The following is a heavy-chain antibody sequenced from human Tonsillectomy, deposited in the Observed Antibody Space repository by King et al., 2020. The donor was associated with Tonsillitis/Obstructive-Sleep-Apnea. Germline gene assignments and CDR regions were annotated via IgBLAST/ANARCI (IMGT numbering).Heavy chain of an antibody. CDR1: GFTFDDYA. D-gene: IGHD3-22*01. J-gene: IGHJ4*02. CDR3: AKESSGYLYLDY. CDR2: ISGDGGST. Sequence: VQLVESGGGVVQPGGSLRLSCAASGFTFDDYAMHGVRQAPGKGLEGVSLISGDGGSTYYADSVKGRFTISRDNSKNSLYLQMNSLRTEDTALYYCAKESSGYLYLDYWGQXTLVTVSS. V-gene: IGHV3-43*02.